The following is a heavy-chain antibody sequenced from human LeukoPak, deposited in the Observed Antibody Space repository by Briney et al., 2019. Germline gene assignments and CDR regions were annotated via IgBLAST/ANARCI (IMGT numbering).Heavy chain of an antibody. D-gene: IGHD2-8*01. CDR2: ISSSSSYI. CDR1: GLTFSSYS. V-gene: IGHV3-21*01. CDR3: ASPGPGVAFVI. J-gene: IGHJ3*02. Sequence: GGSLRLTCAASGLTFSSYSRNWVRQAPGKGLQWVSSISSSSSYIYYADSVKGRFTISRDNAKTSLYLQMSSLRAEDTVLYYGASPGPGVAFVIWGQGTMVTVSS.